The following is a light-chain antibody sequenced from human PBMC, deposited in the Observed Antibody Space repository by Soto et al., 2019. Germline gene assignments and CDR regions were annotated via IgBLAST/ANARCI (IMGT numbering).Light chain of an antibody. CDR1: QGISSY. V-gene: IGKV1-9*01. Sequence: DIQLTQSPSFLSASVGDRVTITRRASQGISSYLVWYQQRPGKAPKLLIYAASTLQSGVPSRFSGSGSGTEFTLTISSLQPEDFATYYCQQLNTYPITFGLGTRLEIK. J-gene: IGKJ5*01. CDR3: QQLNTYPIT. CDR2: AAS.